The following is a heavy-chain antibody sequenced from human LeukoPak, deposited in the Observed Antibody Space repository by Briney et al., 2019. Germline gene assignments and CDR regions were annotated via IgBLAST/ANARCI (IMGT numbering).Heavy chain of an antibody. Sequence: PGGSLRLSCSASGFTFSSYAMHWIRQAPGKGLEYVSAISSNGGSTYYADSVKGRFTISRDNSKNTLYLQMSSLRAEDTAVYYCVKDLGQQWLVSYFDYWGQGTLVTVSS. J-gene: IGHJ4*02. CDR1: GFTFSSYA. CDR3: VKDLGQQWLVSYFDY. CDR2: ISSNGGST. V-gene: IGHV3-64D*06. D-gene: IGHD6-19*01.